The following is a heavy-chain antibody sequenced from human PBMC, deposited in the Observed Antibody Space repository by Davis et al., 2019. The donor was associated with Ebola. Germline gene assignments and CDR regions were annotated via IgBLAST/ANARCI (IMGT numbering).Heavy chain of an antibody. Sequence: MPGGSLRLSCTVSGGSISSYYWSWIRQPPGKGLEWIGYIYYSGSTNYNPSLKSRVTISVDTSKNQFSLKLSSVTAADTAVYYCASTWGVANFDYWGQGTLVTVSS. CDR2: IYYSGST. D-gene: IGHD7-27*01. CDR3: ASTWGVANFDY. V-gene: IGHV4-59*08. CDR1: GGSISSYY. J-gene: IGHJ4*02.